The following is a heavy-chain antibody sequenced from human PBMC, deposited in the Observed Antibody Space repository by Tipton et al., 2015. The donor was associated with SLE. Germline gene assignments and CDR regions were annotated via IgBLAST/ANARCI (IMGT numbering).Heavy chain of an antibody. CDR3: ARRGVGATYWYFDL. J-gene: IGHJ2*01. CDR1: GGSISSGSYY. Sequence: TLSLTCTVSGGSISSGSYYWSWIRQPAGKGLEWIGHIYATGITNYNPSLKSRVTISLDASKNQLSLKLSSVTAADTAVYYCARRGVGATYWYFDLWGRGTLVTVSS. V-gene: IGHV4-61*09. D-gene: IGHD1-26*01. CDR2: IYATGIT.